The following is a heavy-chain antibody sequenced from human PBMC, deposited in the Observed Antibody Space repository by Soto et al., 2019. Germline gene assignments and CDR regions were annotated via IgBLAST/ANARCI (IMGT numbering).Heavy chain of an antibody. J-gene: IGHJ5*02. D-gene: IGHD6-13*01. Sequence: PGGSLRLSCAASGFTFISYGMTWVRQAPGKGLEWVSGITTTGRNTYYAESVKGRFTISRDNSKNVVYLQMKSLRAEDTAVYYCARGAAAAGTDWFDAWGQGTLVIVSS. V-gene: IGHV3-23*01. CDR1: GFTFISYG. CDR3: ARGAAAAGTDWFDA. CDR2: ITTTGRNT.